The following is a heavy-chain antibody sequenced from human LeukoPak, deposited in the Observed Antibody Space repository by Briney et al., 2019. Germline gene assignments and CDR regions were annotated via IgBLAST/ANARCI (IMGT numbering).Heavy chain of an antibody. CDR2: ISAYNGNT. J-gene: IGHJ3*02. CDR3: ARELVTTVTTVDAFDI. Sequence: ASVKVSCKASGYTFTSYGISWVRQAPGQGLEWMGWISAYNGNTNYAQKLQGRVTMTTDTSTSTAYIELRSLRSDDTAVYYCARELVTTVTTVDAFDIWGQGTMVTVSS. CDR1: GYTFTSYG. V-gene: IGHV1-18*01. D-gene: IGHD4-17*01.